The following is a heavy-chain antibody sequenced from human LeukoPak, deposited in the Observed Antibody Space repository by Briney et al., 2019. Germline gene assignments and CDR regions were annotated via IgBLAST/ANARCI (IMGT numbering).Heavy chain of an antibody. V-gene: IGHV3-7*01. CDR1: GFTFTNYW. Sequence: GGSLRLSCAASGFTFTNYWMSWVRQAPGKGLEWVANIKQDGSEKYYVDSVKGRFTISRDNAKNSLYLQMNSLRAEDTAVYYCASSPGAPFDYDFWSGYFFDYWGQGTLVTVSS. CDR3: ASSPGAPFDYDFWSGYFFDY. D-gene: IGHD3-3*01. CDR2: IKQDGSEK. J-gene: IGHJ4*02.